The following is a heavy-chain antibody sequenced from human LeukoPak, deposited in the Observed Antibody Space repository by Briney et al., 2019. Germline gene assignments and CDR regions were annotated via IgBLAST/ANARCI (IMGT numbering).Heavy chain of an antibody. V-gene: IGHV4-59*08. CDR1: GGSISSYY. CDR2: MHYSGST. CDR3: ARLRCSGGSCYDDY. D-gene: IGHD2-15*01. J-gene: IGHJ4*02. Sequence: PSETLSLTCSVSGGSISSYYWSWIRQPPGKGLEWIGYMHYSGSTNHNPSLKSRVTISADTSKNQFSLKLTSVTAADTAVYYCARLRCSGGSCYDDYWGQGTLVTVSS.